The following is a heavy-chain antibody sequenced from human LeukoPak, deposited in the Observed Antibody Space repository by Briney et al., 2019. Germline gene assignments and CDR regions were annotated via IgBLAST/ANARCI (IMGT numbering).Heavy chain of an antibody. V-gene: IGHV1-2*02. CDR2: INPNSGGT. Sequence: ASVKVSCKASGYTFTGYYMHWVRQAPGQGLEWMGWINPNSGGTNYAQKFQGRVTMTRDTSTSTAYMELKSLRSDDTAVYYCARDQMGGSYYGYFQHWGRGTLVTVSS. D-gene: IGHD1-26*01. CDR3: ARDQMGGSYYGYFQH. CDR1: GYTFTGYY. J-gene: IGHJ1*01.